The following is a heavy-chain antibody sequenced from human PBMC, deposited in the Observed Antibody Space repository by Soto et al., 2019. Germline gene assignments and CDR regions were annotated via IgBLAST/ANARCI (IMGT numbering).Heavy chain of an antibody. D-gene: IGHD4-17*01. V-gene: IGHV1-69*01. CDR3: AREVGYGDFSAALLD. CDR2: VISLFGTA. Sequence: VQLMQSGAEVKKPGSSVKVSCKASGGTFSSHSINWVRQAPGQGLEWMGGVISLFGTANYAHNFKGRVTFTADQSTSTAYMALNRLRSDDTAVYYCAREVGYGDFSAALLDWGQGTLVTVSS. J-gene: IGHJ4*02. CDR1: GGTFSSHS.